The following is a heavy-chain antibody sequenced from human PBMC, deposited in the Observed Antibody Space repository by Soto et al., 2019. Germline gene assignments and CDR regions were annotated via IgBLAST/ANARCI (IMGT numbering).Heavy chain of an antibody. V-gene: IGHV1-2*04. Sequence: RASVKVSCKASGYTFTGDYMHWVRQAPGQGLEWMGWINPNSGGTNYAQKFQGWVTMTRDTSISTAYMELSRLRSDDTAVYYCARSVAGRGVYYYYGMDVWGQGTTVTVS. CDR2: INPNSGGT. CDR1: GYTFTGDY. D-gene: IGHD6-19*01. J-gene: IGHJ6*02. CDR3: ARSVAGRGVYYYYGMDV.